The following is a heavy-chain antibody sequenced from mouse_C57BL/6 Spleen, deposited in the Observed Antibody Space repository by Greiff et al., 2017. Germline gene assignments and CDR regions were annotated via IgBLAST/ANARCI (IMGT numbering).Heavy chain of an antibody. V-gene: IGHV1-64*01. Sequence: QVQLQQPGAELVKPGASVKLSCKASGYTFTSYWMHWVKQRPGQGHEWIGMIHPNSGSTNYNEKFKSKATLTVDKSSSTAYMQLSSLTSEDSAVYYCARRDGSSHWYFDVWGTGTTVTVAS. CDR1: GYTFTSYW. CDR2: IHPNSGST. D-gene: IGHD1-1*01. CDR3: ARRDGSSHWYFDV. J-gene: IGHJ1*03.